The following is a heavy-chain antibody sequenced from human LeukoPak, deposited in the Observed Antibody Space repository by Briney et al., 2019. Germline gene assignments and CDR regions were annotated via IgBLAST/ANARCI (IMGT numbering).Heavy chain of an antibody. J-gene: IGHJ3*02. CDR1: GGTFSSYA. CDR2: IIPIFGTA. D-gene: IGHD3-22*01. V-gene: IGHV1-69*13. CDR3: ARTTYYYDSSGYYRYAFDI. Sequence: SVKVSCKASGGTFSSYAISWVRQAPGQGLEWMGGIIPIFGTANYAQKFQGRVTITADESTSTAYMELSSLRSEGTAVYYCARTTYYYDSSGYYRYAFDIWGQGTRVTVSS.